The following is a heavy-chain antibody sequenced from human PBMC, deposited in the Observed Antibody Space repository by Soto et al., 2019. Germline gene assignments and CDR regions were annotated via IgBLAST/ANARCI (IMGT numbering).Heavy chain of an antibody. V-gene: IGHV3-30-3*01. CDR1: GFTFSDYY. CDR2: ISYDGSNK. Sequence: PGGSLRLSCAASGFTFSDYYMSWIRQAPGKGLEWVAVISYDGSNKYYADSVKGRFTISRDNSKNTLYLQMNSLRAEDTAVYYCARDISFGVITMVRGALDYWGQGTLVTVSS. CDR3: ARDISFGVITMVRGALDY. D-gene: IGHD3-10*01. J-gene: IGHJ4*02.